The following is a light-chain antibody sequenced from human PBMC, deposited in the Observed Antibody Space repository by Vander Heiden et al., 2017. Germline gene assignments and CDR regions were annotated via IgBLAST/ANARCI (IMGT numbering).Light chain of an antibody. CDR3: PQSYSNPPLT. CDR2: AAS. J-gene: IGKJ4*01. Sequence: DIQITPSPSSLSASVGDRVTVNCRASQSVISYLNWYQQRPGKATKLLIYAASILHSGVPSRLSGGGSGTDFTLTISSLQPEDFTTYYSPQSYSNPPLTFGGGTKVEIK. CDR1: QSVISY. V-gene: IGKV1-39*01.